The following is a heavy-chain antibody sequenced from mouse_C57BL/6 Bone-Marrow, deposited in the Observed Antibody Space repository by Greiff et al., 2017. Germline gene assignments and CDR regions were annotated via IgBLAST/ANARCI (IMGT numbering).Heavy chain of an antibody. CDR1: GFNIKDDY. CDR3: TKGDQPPDY. CDR2: IDPENGDT. Sequence: DVQLQESGAELVRPGASVKLSCTASGFNIKDDYMHWVKQRPEQGLEWIGWIDPENGDTEYASKFQGKATITADTSSNTAYLQLSSLTSEDTAVYYCTKGDQPPDYWCQGTTLTVSS. J-gene: IGHJ2*01. V-gene: IGHV14-4*01.